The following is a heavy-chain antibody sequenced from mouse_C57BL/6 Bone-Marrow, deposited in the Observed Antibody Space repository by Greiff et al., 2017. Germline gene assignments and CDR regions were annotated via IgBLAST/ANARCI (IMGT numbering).Heavy chain of an antibody. J-gene: IGHJ1*03. CDR3: ATRYRYFDV. Sequence: QVQLQQSGAELVMPGASVKLSCKASGYTFTSYWMHWVKQRPGQGLEWIGEIDPSDSYTNYNQKFKGKSTLTVDKSSSTAYMQLSSLTSEDSAVYYCATRYRYFDVWGTGTTVTVSS. CDR1: GYTFTSYW. V-gene: IGHV1-69*01. CDR2: IDPSDSYT.